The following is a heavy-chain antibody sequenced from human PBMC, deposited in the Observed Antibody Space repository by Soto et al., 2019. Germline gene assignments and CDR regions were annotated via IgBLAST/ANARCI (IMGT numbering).Heavy chain of an antibody. V-gene: IGHV3-21*01. CDR1: GFTFSSYS. Sequence: EVQLVESGGGLVKPGGSLRLSCAASGFTFSSYSMNWVRQAPGKGLEWVSSISSSSSYIYYADSVKGRFTITRDNAKNSLYLQMNSLRAEDTAVYYCASGVGYNWNDYRFDPWGQGTLVTVSS. J-gene: IGHJ5*02. CDR3: ASGVGYNWNDYRFDP. D-gene: IGHD1-1*01. CDR2: ISSSSSYI.